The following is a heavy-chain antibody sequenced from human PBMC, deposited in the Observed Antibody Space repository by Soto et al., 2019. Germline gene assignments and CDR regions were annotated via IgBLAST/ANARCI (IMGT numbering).Heavy chain of an antibody. J-gene: IGHJ6*03. D-gene: IGHD6-13*01. Sequence: EVQLVESGGGLVQPGRSLRLSCAASGFTFDDYAMHWVRQAPGKGLEWVSGISWNSGSIGYADSVKGRFTISRDDAKNSLYLQMNSLRAEDTALYYCAKVYFRYSRSWFPLMDYYCMEVWGKGTTVSVAS. V-gene: IGHV3-9*01. CDR1: GFTFDDYA. CDR3: AKVYFRYSRSWFPLMDYYCMEV. CDR2: ISWNSGSI.